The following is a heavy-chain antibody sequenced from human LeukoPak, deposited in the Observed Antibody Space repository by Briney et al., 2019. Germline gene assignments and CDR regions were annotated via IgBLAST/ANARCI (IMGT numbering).Heavy chain of an antibody. Sequence: SETLSLTCSVSGGSIRSFDFSWIRQPAGKGLEWIGRIYPSGSTNYNPSLKSRATMSVDTSKNQFSLKLSSVTAADTAAYYCARDPPCSGGLCYDAFDIWGQGTMVTVSS. CDR2: IYPSGST. CDR3: ARDPPCSGGLCYDAFDI. J-gene: IGHJ3*02. CDR1: GGSIRSFD. V-gene: IGHV4-4*07. D-gene: IGHD2-15*01.